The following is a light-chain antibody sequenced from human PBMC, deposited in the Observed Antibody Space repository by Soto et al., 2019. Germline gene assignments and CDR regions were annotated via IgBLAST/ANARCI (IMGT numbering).Light chain of an antibody. V-gene: IGKV1-33*01. J-gene: IGKJ1*01. CDR3: QHFDNSWT. CDR2: DAS. CDR1: QDISNY. Sequence: DIQMTQSPSSLSASVGDIVTITCQASQDISNYLNWYQQKPGKAPKLLIFDASNLETGVPSRFSGSGSGTHFTFTITSLQPEDIATYYCQHFDNSWTFGLGTKVDIK.